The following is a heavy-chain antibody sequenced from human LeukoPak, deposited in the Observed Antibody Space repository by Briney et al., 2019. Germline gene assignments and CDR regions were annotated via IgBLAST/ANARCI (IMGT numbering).Heavy chain of an antibody. V-gene: IGHV4-39*01. CDR3: ARHISLWLVAEDRNRYYFGY. Sequence: SETLSLTCTVSGGSISSYYWGWIRQPPGKGLEWIGSIYYSGSTYYNPSLKSRVTISVDTSKNRFSLKLSSVTAADTAVYYCARHISLWLVAEDRNRYYFGYWGQGTLVTVSS. CDR2: IYYSGST. J-gene: IGHJ4*02. CDR1: GGSISSYY. D-gene: IGHD6-19*01.